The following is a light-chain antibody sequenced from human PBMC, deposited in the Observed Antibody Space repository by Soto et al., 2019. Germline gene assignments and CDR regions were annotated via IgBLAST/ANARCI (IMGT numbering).Light chain of an antibody. Sequence: QSALTQPASVSGSPGQSITISCTGTSSDVGNYNYVSWYQQHPGKAPKLMIYDVSKRPSGVSNRFSGSKSGNTASLTISGLQGEDEPDYYCSSYTTNTSFVFGTGTKLTVL. V-gene: IGLV2-14*01. CDR1: SSDVGNYNY. CDR2: DVS. J-gene: IGLJ1*01. CDR3: SSYTTNTSFV.